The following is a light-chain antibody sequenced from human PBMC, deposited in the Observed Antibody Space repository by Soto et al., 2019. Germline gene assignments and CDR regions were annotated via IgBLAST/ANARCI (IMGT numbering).Light chain of an antibody. Sequence: EILMTQSPATLSVSPGERAILSCRASQSVNSNLAWYQQKPGQAPRLLIFGSSIRATGIPARFSGRGSGPDFTLTIRTLKSQHFGIYYCQQYNNWPRAFGKGTKVQIK. J-gene: IGKJ1*01. CDR3: QQYNNWPRA. V-gene: IGKV3-15*01. CDR2: GSS. CDR1: QSVNSN.